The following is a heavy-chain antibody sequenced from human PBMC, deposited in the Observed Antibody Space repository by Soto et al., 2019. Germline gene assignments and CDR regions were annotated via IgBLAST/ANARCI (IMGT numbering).Heavy chain of an antibody. V-gene: IGHV4-31*03. D-gene: IGHD4-4*01. J-gene: IGHJ6*02. CDR1: GGSISSGGYY. CDR3: ARDLTKGLDV. CDR2: IYYSGST. Sequence: SETLSLTCTVSGGSISSGGYYWSWIRQHPGKGLEWIGYIYYSGSTYYNPSLKSRVTISVDTSKNQFSLKLSSVTAADTAVYYCARDLTKGLDVWGQGTTVTVSS.